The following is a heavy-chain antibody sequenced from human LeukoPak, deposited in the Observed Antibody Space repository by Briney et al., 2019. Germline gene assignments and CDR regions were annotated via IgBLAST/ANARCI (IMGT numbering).Heavy chain of an antibody. CDR1: GFTFSSNG. CDR3: AKVTAGY. Sequence: GGSLRLSCAASGFTFSSNGMSWVRQAPGKGLEWVSVISSSGGTTYFTDSVKGRFTISRDNSKNTLFLQMNSLRAEDTAVYYCAKVTAGYWGQGTLVTVSS. CDR2: ISSSGGTT. V-gene: IGHV3-23*01. D-gene: IGHD6-13*01. J-gene: IGHJ4*02.